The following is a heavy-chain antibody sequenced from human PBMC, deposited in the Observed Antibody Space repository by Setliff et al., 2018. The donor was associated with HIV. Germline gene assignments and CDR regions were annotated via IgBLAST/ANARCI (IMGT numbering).Heavy chain of an antibody. Sequence: GGSLRLSCKTSGFPFGVYTMNWVRQAPGKGLEWVASIDHFGSEENYVDSVRGRFTVSRDNARNSLYLQMDSLRAEDTALYYCVRISGSNGHYYYGLDVWGQGTTVTVSS. D-gene: IGHD1-26*01. CDR2: IDHFGSEE. CDR1: GFPFGVYT. CDR3: VRISGSNGHYYYGLDV. V-gene: IGHV3-7*05. J-gene: IGHJ6*02.